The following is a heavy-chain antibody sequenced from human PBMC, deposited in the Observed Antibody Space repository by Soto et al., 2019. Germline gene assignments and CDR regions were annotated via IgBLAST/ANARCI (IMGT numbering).Heavy chain of an antibody. CDR2: IYTAGGT. CDR1: GFTVSNTY. CDR3: ARALPVAKGGFDP. D-gene: IGHD2-2*01. Sequence: GGSLRLSCAASGFTVSNTYMTWVRQPPGKGLECVSVIYTAGGTNYADSVKGRFIISRDNSKNTLYLQMDSLRAEDTAVYYCARALPVAKGGFDPWGQGTLVTVSS. J-gene: IGHJ5*02. V-gene: IGHV3-53*01.